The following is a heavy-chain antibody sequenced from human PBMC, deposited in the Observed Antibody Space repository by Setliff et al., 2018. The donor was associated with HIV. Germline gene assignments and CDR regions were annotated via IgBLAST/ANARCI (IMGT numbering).Heavy chain of an antibody. D-gene: IGHD6-19*01. Sequence: SETLSLTCTVSGASITSYYWSWVRQTPGKGLEWMGYIYHSGGTTYNPSFKSRVTISVDTPKNQLSLKLTSVTVADTAVYYCARFSSGWYAHYWGQGKLVTSPQ. CDR1: GASITSYY. CDR3: ARFSSGWYAHY. J-gene: IGHJ4*02. CDR2: IYHSGGT. V-gene: IGHV4-59*01.